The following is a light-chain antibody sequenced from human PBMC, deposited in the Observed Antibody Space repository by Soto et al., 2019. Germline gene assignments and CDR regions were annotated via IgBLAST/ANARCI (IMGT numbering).Light chain of an antibody. Sequence: EFVLTQSPGTLPLSPGERATLSCRASQSVSTQLAWYQQKPGQAPRLLIYGASSRATGIPDRFTGSGSGTDFTLTVGRLEPEDFALYYCQQYGSSPRTFGQGTKVDIK. V-gene: IGKV3-20*01. CDR2: GAS. CDR3: QQYGSSPRT. CDR1: QSVSTQ. J-gene: IGKJ1*01.